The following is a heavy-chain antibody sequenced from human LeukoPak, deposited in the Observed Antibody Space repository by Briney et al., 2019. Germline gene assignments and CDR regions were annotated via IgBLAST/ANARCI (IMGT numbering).Heavy chain of an antibody. V-gene: IGHV4-4*07. D-gene: IGHD4-17*01. J-gene: IGHJ3*02. CDR3: ASLPSDYPDPDAFDI. Sequence: SETLSLTCTVSGGSISSYYRSWIRQPAGKGLEWIGRIYTSGSTNYNPSLKSRVTMSVDTSKNQFSLKLSSVTAADTTVYYCASLPSDYPDPDAFDIWGQGTMVTVSS. CDR2: IYTSGST. CDR1: GGSISSYY.